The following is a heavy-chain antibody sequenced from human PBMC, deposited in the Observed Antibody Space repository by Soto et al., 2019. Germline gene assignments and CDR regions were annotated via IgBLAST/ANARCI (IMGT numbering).Heavy chain of an antibody. V-gene: IGHV4-31*03. CDR1: GGSISSGGYY. D-gene: IGHD3-10*01. CDR3: ARGKAGRYYYYGMDV. J-gene: IGHJ6*02. Sequence: PSETLSLTCTVSGGSISSGGYYWSWIRQHPGKGLEWIGYIYYSGSTYYNPSLKSRVTISVDTSKNQFSLKLSSVTAADTAVYYCARGKAGRYYYYGMDVWGQGTTVTVSS. CDR2: IYYSGST.